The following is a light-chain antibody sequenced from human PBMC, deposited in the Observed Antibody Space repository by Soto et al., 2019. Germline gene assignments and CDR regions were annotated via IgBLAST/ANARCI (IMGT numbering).Light chain of an antibody. CDR3: TSYSSGSSLVI. CDR2: EVT. CDR1: SSDVGGYNY. J-gene: IGLJ2*01. V-gene: IGLV2-14*01. Sequence: QSALTQPRSVSGSPGQSVTISCTGTSSDVGGYNYVSWYQQHPGKAPKLIIYEVTNRPSGISNRFSGSKSGNTASLTISGLQADDESYYYCTSYSSGSSLVIFGGGTKLTVL.